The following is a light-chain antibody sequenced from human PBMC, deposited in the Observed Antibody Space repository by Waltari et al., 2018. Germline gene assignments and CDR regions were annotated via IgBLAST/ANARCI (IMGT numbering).Light chain of an antibody. CDR1: QSVSSN. V-gene: IGKV3-15*01. CDR2: DAS. Sequence: EIVMTQSPATLSVSPGERATLSCRASQSVSSNLAWYQQKPGQAPRLLIYDASTRATGIPARFSGSASGTEFTLTISSLQSEDFAVYYCQQSHSTPYTFGQGTKVEI. J-gene: IGKJ2*01. CDR3: QQSHSTPYT.